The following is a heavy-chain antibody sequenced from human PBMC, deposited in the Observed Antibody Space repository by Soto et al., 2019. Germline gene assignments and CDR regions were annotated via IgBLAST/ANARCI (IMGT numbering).Heavy chain of an antibody. CDR2: ISSSSSYI. V-gene: IGHV3-21*01. D-gene: IGHD2-2*01. CDR1: GFTFSSYS. Sequence: GGSLRLSCAASGFTFSSYSMNWVRQAPGKGLEWVSSISSSSSYIYYADSVKGRFTISRDNAKNSLYLQMNSLRAEDTAVYYCARFSSSTSCPIRCDWFDPWGQGTLVTVSS. J-gene: IGHJ5*02. CDR3: ARFSSSTSCPIRCDWFDP.